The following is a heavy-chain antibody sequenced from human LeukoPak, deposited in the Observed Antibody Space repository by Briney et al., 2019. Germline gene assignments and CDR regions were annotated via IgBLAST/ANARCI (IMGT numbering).Heavy chain of an antibody. J-gene: IGHJ4*02. Sequence: GASVKVSCKGSGYTFTGYYTHWVRQAPGQGLEWMGWINPNTGVTNYAQKFQGRVTMTRDTSISTAYMELTRLTPDDTAVYYCARDISSSGCIDYWGQGTLVTVSS. CDR1: GYTFTGYY. CDR3: ARDISSSGCIDY. D-gene: IGHD6-19*01. V-gene: IGHV1-2*02. CDR2: INPNTGVT.